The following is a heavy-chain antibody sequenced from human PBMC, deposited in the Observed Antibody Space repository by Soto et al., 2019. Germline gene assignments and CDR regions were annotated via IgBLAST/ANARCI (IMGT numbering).Heavy chain of an antibody. CDR3: ARDSNDSSGPVDY. Sequence: QVQLVESGGGVVQPGRSLRLSCVASGFTFSSYGMHWVRQAPGKGLEWVAVIWYDGSNKYYADSVKGRFTISRDNSKNTLYLQMNSLRAEDTAVYYCARDSNDSSGPVDYWGQGTLVTVSS. CDR2: IWYDGSNK. CDR1: GFTFSSYG. J-gene: IGHJ4*02. D-gene: IGHD3-22*01. V-gene: IGHV3-33*01.